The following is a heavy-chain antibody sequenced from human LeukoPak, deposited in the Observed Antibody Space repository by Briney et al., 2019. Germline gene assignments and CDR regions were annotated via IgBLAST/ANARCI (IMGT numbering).Heavy chain of an antibody. J-gene: IGHJ4*02. D-gene: IGHD1-26*01. Sequence: GGSLRLSCAASGVTFSRFWMHWVRQAPGKGLVWVSRINTDASNTIYADSVKGRFTISRDNAKNTLYLQMNSLRAEDTAVYYCARDQSIAGPTTADYWGQGTLVTVSS. V-gene: IGHV3-74*01. CDR1: GVTFSRFW. CDR2: INTDASNT. CDR3: ARDQSIAGPTTADY.